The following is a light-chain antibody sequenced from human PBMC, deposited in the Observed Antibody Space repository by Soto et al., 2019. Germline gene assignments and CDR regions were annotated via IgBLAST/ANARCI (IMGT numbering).Light chain of an antibody. V-gene: IGKV3-20*01. J-gene: IGKJ5*01. CDR3: QQYGSSPPIA. Sequence: LAFSSREKATLSCRAIQSVSSSYLAWYQQKPGQAPRLLIYGASSRATGIPDRFSGSGSGTDFTLTISRLEPEGFAVYYCQQYGSSPPIAFCQGTRLENK. CDR2: GAS. CDR1: QSVSSSY.